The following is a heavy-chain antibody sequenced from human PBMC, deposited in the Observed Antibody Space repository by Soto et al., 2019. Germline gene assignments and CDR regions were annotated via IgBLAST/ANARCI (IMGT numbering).Heavy chain of an antibody. CDR1: GFTFSSYW. CDR3: ARDMAGYAPFFDY. Sequence: GGSLRLSCAASGFTFSSYWMSWVRQAPGKGLEWVANIKQDGSEKYYVDSVKGRFTISRDNAKNPLYLQMNSLRAEDTAVYYCARDMAGYAPFFDYWGQGTLVTVSS. J-gene: IGHJ4*02. V-gene: IGHV3-7*05. CDR2: IKQDGSEK. D-gene: IGHD1-1*01.